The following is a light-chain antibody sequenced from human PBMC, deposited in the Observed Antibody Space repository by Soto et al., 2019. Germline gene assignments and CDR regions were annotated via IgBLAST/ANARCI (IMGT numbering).Light chain of an antibody. V-gene: IGKV3-20*01. CDR1: QSIGSY. J-gene: IGKJ5*01. CDR3: QQYGSSPIT. CDR2: GAS. Sequence: EIVLTQSPATLSLSLGERATLSCMASQSIGSYLAWYQHKLGQPPRLLIYGASSRATCIPDRFSGSGSMTDFTLTISRLEPEDFAVYYCQQYGSSPITFGQGTRLEIK.